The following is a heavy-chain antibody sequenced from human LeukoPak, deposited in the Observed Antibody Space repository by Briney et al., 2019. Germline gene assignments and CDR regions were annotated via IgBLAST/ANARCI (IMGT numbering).Heavy chain of an antibody. CDR2: MNPNSGNA. CDR1: GYTFTGYD. D-gene: IGHD6-13*01. CDR3: ARGGHSSNWHNYYYYMDV. V-gene: IGHV1-8*03. Sequence: ASVKVSCKASGYTFTGYDINWVRQATGQGLEWMGWMNPNSGNAGYAQKFQSRVTITRNSSISTAYMELSSLKSEDTAVYYCARGGHSSNWHNYYYYMDVWGKGTTVTVSS. J-gene: IGHJ6*03.